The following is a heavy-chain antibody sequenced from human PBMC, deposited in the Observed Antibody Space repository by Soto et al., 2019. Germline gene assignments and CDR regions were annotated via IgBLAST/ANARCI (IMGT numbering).Heavy chain of an antibody. CDR3: ARSGRGCSSTSCRYYYYMDV. V-gene: IGHV3-48*01. D-gene: IGHD2-2*01. J-gene: IGHJ6*03. CDR1: GFTFSSYS. Sequence: GGSLRLSCAASGFTFSSYSMNWVRQAPGKGLEWVSYISSSSSTIYYAVSVKGRFTISRDNAKNSLYLQMNSLRAEDTAVYYCARSGRGCSSTSCRYYYYMDVWGKGTTVTVSS. CDR2: ISSSSSTI.